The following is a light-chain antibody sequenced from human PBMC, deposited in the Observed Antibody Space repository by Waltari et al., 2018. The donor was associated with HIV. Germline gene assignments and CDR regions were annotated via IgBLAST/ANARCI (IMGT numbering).Light chain of an antibody. J-gene: IGLJ3*02. CDR1: SSYVGRYNL. CDR3: CSYAGSSTWV. CDR2: EVS. V-gene: IGLV2-23*02. Sequence: QSALTQPASVSGSPGPSITISCTGTSSYVGRYNLVSWYQQHQGKAPNLMNYEVSKLPSGGAKRFCGSKSGNTASLTITGLQAEDEADYYCCSYAGSSTWVFGGGTRLTVL.